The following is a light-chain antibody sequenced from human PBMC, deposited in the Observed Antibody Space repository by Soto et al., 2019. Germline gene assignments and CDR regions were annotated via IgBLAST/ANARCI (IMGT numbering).Light chain of an antibody. J-gene: IGKJ4*01. CDR3: QEYIKWPRLT. CDR2: GSS. Sequence: EIVLTQSPATLSLSPGERATLSCRASQSLSSNFLAWYQQKPGQPPRLLIYGSSIRATGIPDRFSGSGSGTEFTLTISSLQSEDFAVYFCQEYIKWPRLTFGGGTKVDIK. V-gene: IGKV3D-15*01. CDR1: QSLSSN.